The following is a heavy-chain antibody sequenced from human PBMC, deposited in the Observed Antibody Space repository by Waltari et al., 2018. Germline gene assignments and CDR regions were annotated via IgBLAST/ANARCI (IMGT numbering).Heavy chain of an antibody. V-gene: IGHV4-4*02. Sequence: QLQLQESGPGLVKPSGTMSLNCAVFGDSLSTTDVWNGVRQPPGKGLEWVGQVRLSGKTIDNPSFASRVAISLDTYNNHFSLRVTSATAADTAVYYCARDRGRGLYLDPWGPGTLVTVSP. J-gene: IGHJ5*02. D-gene: IGHD5-12*01. CDR1: GDSLSTTDV. CDR3: ARDRGRGLYLDP. CDR2: VRLSGKT.